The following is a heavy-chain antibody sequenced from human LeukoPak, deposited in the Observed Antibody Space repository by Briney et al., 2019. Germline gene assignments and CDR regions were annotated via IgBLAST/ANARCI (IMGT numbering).Heavy chain of an antibody. CDR2: MFYSGNT. CDR1: GGSISTYY. D-gene: IGHD5-12*01. Sequence: SETLSLTCTVSGGSISTYYWSWIRQPPGKGLEWIGYMFYSGNTNYNPPLKSRVTISLDTSKNQFSLKLSSVTAADTAVYYCARVDAQGSGLHDYWGQGTLVTVSS. CDR3: ARVDAQGSGLHDY. J-gene: IGHJ4*02. V-gene: IGHV4-59*01.